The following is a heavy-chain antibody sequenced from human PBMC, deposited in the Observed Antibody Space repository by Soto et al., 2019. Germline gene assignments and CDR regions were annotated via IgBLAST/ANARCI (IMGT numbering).Heavy chain of an antibody. CDR1: GYTFTSYD. CDR3: AREHSSSWRFDY. Sequence: VKVSCKASGYTFTSYDINWVRQATGQGLEWMGWMNPNSGNTGYAQKFQGRVTMTRNTSISTAYMELSSLRSEDTAVYYCAREHSSSWRFDYWGQGTLVTVSS. CDR2: MNPNSGNT. V-gene: IGHV1-8*01. J-gene: IGHJ4*02. D-gene: IGHD6-13*01.